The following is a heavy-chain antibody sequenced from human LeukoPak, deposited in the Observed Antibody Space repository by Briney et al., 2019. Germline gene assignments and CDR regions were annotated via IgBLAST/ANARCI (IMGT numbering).Heavy chain of an antibody. CDR3: VRDPDALDF. CDR2: IRSSGSPI. V-gene: IGHV3-48*02. J-gene: IGHJ4*02. CDR1: GFTFSSYS. Sequence: GGSLGLSCAASGFTFSSYSMNWVRQAPGKGLEWVSYIRSSGSPIYYADSVRGRFTISRDNAKNSLYLQMNSLRDEDTAVYYCVRDPDALDFWGQGTPVTVSS.